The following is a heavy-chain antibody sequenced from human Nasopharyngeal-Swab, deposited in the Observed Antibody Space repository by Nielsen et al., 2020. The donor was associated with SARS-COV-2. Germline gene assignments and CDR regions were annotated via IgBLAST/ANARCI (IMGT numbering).Heavy chain of an antibody. CDR3: TSPLVDSSSSSDY. Sequence: GESLKISCKASGFMFNSFSMNWVRQAPGQGLEWVASISSSSNYIHYVDSVKGRFTISRDNVKNSLYLQMDNLRAEDTAMYYCTSPLVDSSSSSDYWGQGTLVTVSS. J-gene: IGHJ4*02. CDR2: ISSSSNYI. V-gene: IGHV3-21*03. CDR1: GFMFNSFS. D-gene: IGHD2-2*01.